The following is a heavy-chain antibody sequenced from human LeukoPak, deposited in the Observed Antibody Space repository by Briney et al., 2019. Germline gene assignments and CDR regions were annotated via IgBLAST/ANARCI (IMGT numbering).Heavy chain of an antibody. CDR2: ISSSGSTI. V-gene: IGHV3-48*03. CDR3: AREVDSSSWYPTSYNWFDP. CDR1: GFTFSSYE. Sequence: GGSLRLSCAASGFTFSSYEMNWVRQAPGKGLEWVSYISSSGSTIYYADSVKGRFTISRDNAKNSLYLQMNSLRAEDTAVYYCAREVDSSSWYPTSYNWFDPWGQGTLVTVSS. D-gene: IGHD6-13*01. J-gene: IGHJ5*02.